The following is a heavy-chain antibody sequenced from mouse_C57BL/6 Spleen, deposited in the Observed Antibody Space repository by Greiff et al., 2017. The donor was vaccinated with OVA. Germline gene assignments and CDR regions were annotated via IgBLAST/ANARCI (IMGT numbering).Heavy chain of an antibody. CDR2: IYPGDGDT. D-gene: IGHD1-1*01. CDR1: GYAFSSYW. Sequence: VQLQESGAELVKPGASVKISCKASGYAFSSYWMNWVKQRPGKGLEWIGQIYPGDGDTNYNGKFKGKATLTADKSSSTAYMQLSSLTSEDSAVYFCARDYYYGSSYFDYWGQGTTLTVSS. CDR3: ARDYYYGSSYFDY. V-gene: IGHV1-80*01. J-gene: IGHJ2*01.